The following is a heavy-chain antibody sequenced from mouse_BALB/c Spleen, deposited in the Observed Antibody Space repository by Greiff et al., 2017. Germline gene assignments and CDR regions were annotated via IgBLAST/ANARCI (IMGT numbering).Heavy chain of an antibody. D-gene: IGHD2-14*01. CDR2: IDPSDSYT. Sequence: QVHVKQPGAELVKPGASVKLSCKASGYTFTSYWMHWVKQRPGQGLEWIGEIDPSDSYTNYNQKFKGKATLTVDKSSSTAYMQLSSLTSEDSAVYYCARNYRYLYAMDYWGQGTSVTVSS. CDR3: ARNYRYLYAMDY. V-gene: IGHV1-69*02. J-gene: IGHJ4*01. CDR1: GYTFTSYW.